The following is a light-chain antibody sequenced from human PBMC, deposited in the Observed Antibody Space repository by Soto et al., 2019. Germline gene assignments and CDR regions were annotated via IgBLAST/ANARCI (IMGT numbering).Light chain of an antibody. CDR2: ATS. J-gene: IGKJ1*01. Sequence: DIQMTQSPSSLSASVGDRVTITCRASQAIHSYLNWYQQKPGKAPNLLIFATSTLQSGVPSRFSGSGSGTDFTLTISSLQPEDFATYYCQQSYSIPWTFGQGTKVDIK. V-gene: IGKV1-39*01. CDR1: QAIHSY. CDR3: QQSYSIPWT.